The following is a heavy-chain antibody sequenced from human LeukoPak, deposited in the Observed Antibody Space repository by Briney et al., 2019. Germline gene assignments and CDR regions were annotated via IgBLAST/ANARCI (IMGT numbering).Heavy chain of an antibody. CDR1: GFTVSSNY. Sequence: PGGSLRLSCAASGFTVSSNYMSWVRQAPGKGLEWVSRITSDGSTTSYADSVKGRFTISRDNSKNTLYLQMNSLRAEDTAVYYCAKDFEYSPRFDYWGQGTLVTVSS. J-gene: IGHJ4*02. CDR3: AKDFEYSPRFDY. D-gene: IGHD2-15*01. V-gene: IGHV3-53*05. CDR2: ITSDGSTT.